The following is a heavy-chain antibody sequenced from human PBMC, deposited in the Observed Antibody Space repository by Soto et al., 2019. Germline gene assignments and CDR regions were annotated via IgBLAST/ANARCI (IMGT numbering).Heavy chain of an antibody. V-gene: IGHV1-18*01. D-gene: IGHD2-15*01. CDR2: ISAYNGNT. CDR3: VVAAQPYYFDY. CDR1: GYTFPSYG. J-gene: IGHJ4*02. Sequence: QVQLVQSGAEVKKPGASVKVSCKASGYTFPSYGISWVRQAPGQGLEWMGWISAYNGNTTYAQKLQGRVTMTTDTPTSTAYMELRSLRSDDTAVYYCVVAAQPYYFDYWGQGTLVTVSS.